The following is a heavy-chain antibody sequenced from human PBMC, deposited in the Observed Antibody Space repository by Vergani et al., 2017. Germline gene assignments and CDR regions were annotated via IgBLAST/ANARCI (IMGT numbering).Heavy chain of an antibody. V-gene: IGHV4-4*07. CDR1: GGSISSYY. CDR3: ARESPEYYDFWSGYYNGYYYYMDV. D-gene: IGHD3-3*01. J-gene: IGHJ6*03. Sequence: QVQLQESGPGLVKPSETLSLTCTVSGGSISSYYWSWIRQPAGKGLEWIGRIYTSGSTNYNPSLKSRVTMSVDTSKNQYSLKLSSLTAADTAVYYCARESPEYYDFWSGYYNGYYYYMDVWGKGTTVTVSS. CDR2: IYTSGST.